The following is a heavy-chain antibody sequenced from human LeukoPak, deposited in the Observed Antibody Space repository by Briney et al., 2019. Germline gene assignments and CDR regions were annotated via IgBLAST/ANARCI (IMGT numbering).Heavy chain of an antibody. CDR3: AKDGSTKYSSGWYRDYYYYMDV. Sequence: PGGSLRLSCAASGFTFSSYSMNWVRQAPGKGLEWVSYISSSSSTIYYADSVKGRFTISRDNAKNSLYLQMNSLRAEDTALYYCAKDGSTKYSSGWYRDYYYYMDVWGKGTTVTISS. J-gene: IGHJ6*03. V-gene: IGHV3-48*04. CDR2: ISSSSSTI. CDR1: GFTFSSYS. D-gene: IGHD6-19*01.